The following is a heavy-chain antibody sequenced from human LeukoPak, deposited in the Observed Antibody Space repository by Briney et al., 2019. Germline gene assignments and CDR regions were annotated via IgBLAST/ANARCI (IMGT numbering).Heavy chain of an antibody. CDR2: IYYSGST. V-gene: IGHV4-59*01. Sequence: SETLSLTCIVSGGSIGSYYWSWIRQPPGKGLEWIGHIYYSGSTDYNPSLRSRVTISVDTSKNQFSLKLSSVTAADTAVYYCARGALDYDYVWGSYPPFDYWGQGTLVTVSS. J-gene: IGHJ4*02. D-gene: IGHD3-16*02. CDR1: GGSIGSYY. CDR3: ARGALDYDYVWGSYPPFDY.